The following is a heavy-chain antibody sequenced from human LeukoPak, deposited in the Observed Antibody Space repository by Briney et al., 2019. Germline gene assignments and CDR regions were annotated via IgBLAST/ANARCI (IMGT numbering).Heavy chain of an antibody. Sequence: GGSLRLSCAASGFTFSNAWMSWVRQAPGKGLEWVGRIKSKTDGGTTDYAAPVKGRFTISRDDSKNTLYLQMNSLRAEDTAVYYCARDGVRSGYDFSYYYMDVWGKGTTVTVSS. CDR1: GFTFSNAW. CDR2: IKSKTDGGTT. D-gene: IGHD5-12*01. V-gene: IGHV3-15*01. CDR3: ARDGVRSGYDFSYYYMDV. J-gene: IGHJ6*03.